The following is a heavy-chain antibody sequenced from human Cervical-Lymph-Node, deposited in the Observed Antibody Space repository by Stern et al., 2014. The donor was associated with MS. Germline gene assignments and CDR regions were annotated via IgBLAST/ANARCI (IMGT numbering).Heavy chain of an antibody. CDR1: GYSFTNYW. CDR3: ARLDSVQEYAKRYIGSEWDY. D-gene: IGHD3-16*02. J-gene: IGHJ4*02. CDR2: IYPADSDT. Sequence: EVQLVQSGTAVKKPGESLRISCKGSGYSFTNYWIGWVRQMPGKGLEWMGIIYPADSDTSYNPSFQGQVTLSADNSISTTFLHLSSLKASDTAMCYCARLDSVQEYAKRYIGSEWDYWGQGTLVTVSS. V-gene: IGHV5-51*01.